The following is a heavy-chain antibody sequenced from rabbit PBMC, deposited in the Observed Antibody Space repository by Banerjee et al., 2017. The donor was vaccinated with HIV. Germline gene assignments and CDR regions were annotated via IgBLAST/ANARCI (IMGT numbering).Heavy chain of an antibody. D-gene: IGHD3-1*01. Sequence: QSLEESGGGLVQPEGPLTLTCTASGVSFTFSFYMCWVRQAPGKGLEWIGCINTYTGKPVYATWAKGRFTISRTSSTTVTLQMTSLTAADTATYFCARDLASVVGWNFGLWGPGTLVTVS. J-gene: IGHJ4*01. CDR1: GVSFTFSFY. CDR3: ARDLASVVGWNFGL. CDR2: INTYTGKP. V-gene: IGHV1S40*01.